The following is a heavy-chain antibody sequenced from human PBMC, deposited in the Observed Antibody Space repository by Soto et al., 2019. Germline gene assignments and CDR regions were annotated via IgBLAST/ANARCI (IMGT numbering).Heavy chain of an antibody. Sequence: GGSLRLSCAASGFTFSSYAMHWVRQAPGKGLEWVAVISYDGSNKYYADSVKGRFTISRDNSKNTLYLQMNSLRAEDTAVYYCARAISNYDILTGPYPPDYWGQGTLVTVSS. CDR3: ARAISNYDILTGPYPPDY. J-gene: IGHJ4*02. D-gene: IGHD3-9*01. CDR1: GFTFSSYA. CDR2: ISYDGSNK. V-gene: IGHV3-30-3*01.